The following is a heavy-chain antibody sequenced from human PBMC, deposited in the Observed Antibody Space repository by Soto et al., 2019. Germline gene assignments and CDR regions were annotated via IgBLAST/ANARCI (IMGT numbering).Heavy chain of an antibody. J-gene: IGHJ4*02. Sequence: QVQLVEFGGGVVQPGRSLRLSCAASGFTFSSYAMHWVRQAPGKGLEWVAVISYDGRNKYYADSVKGRFTISRDNSKNTLYLQMNSLRPEDTAVYYCAREIERLLGFWGQGTLVTVSS. CDR3: AREIERLLGF. V-gene: IGHV3-30*04. CDR2: ISYDGRNK. CDR1: GFTFSSYA. D-gene: IGHD3-10*01.